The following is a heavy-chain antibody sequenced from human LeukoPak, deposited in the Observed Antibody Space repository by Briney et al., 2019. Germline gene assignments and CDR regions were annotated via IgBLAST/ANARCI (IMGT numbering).Heavy chain of an antibody. CDR2: INPNSGGT. D-gene: IGHD3-10*01. V-gene: IGHV1-2*02. CDR3: ARGLLGSRYYYGSGSSLGY. J-gene: IGHJ4*02. CDR1: GYTFTSYD. Sequence: ASVKVSCKASGYTFTSYDINWVRQATGQGLEWMGWINPNSGGTNYAQKFQGRVTMTRDTSISTAYMELSRLRSDDTAVYYCARGLLGSRYYYGSGSSLGYWGQGTLVTVSS.